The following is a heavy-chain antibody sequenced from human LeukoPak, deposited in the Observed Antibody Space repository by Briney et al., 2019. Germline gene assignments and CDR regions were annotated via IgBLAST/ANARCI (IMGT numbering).Heavy chain of an antibody. CDR1: GFTFSSDA. J-gene: IGHJ4*02. CDR3: ANGGGYSSGWYYFDY. Sequence: GGSLRLSCAASGFTFSSDAMSWVRQAPGKGLEWVSAISGSGGSTYYADSVKGRFTISRDNSKNTLYLQMNSLRAEDTAVYYCANGGGYSSGWYYFDYWGQGTLVTVSS. V-gene: IGHV3-23*01. D-gene: IGHD6-19*01. CDR2: ISGSGGST.